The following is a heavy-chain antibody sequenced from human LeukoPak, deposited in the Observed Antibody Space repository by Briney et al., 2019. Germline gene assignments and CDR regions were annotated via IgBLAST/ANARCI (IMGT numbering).Heavy chain of an antibody. CDR2: INPNSGGT. CDR3: ARHVGGIYYYMDV. CDR1: GYTFTGYY. V-gene: IGHV1-2*02. J-gene: IGHJ6*03. D-gene: IGHD6-13*01. Sequence: ASVKVSCKASGYTFTGYYMHWVRQAPGQALEWMGWINPNSGGTNYAQKFQGRVTMTRDTSISTAYMELSRLRSDDTAVYYCARHVGGIYYYMDVWGKGTTVTISS.